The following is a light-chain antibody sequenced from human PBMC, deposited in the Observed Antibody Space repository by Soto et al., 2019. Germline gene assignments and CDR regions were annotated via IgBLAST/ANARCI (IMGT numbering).Light chain of an antibody. CDR3: RSYAGSNNLGV. V-gene: IGLV2-8*01. CDR2: EVS. Sequence: QSVLTQPPSASGSPGQSVTISCTGTSSDVGGYNYVSWYQQHPGKAPKLMIYEVSKRPSGVPDRFSGSKSGNTASLTVSGLQAEDEADYYCRSYAGSNNLGVFGGGTKRAVL. CDR1: SSDVGGYNY. J-gene: IGLJ2*01.